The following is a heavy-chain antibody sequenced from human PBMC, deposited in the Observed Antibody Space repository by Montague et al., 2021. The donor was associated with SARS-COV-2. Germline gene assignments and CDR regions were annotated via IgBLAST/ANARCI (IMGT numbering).Heavy chain of an antibody. CDR3: ASPYDHSSRVDS. V-gene: IGHV4-59*08. D-gene: IGHD3-16*01. CDR2: VSFRGNT. CDR1: GGSISSDY. Sequence: SETLSLTCTVSGGSISSDYWTWIRQPPVKGLERIGFVSFRGNTYYTPSRRGRVTISVYTSSNHFSLTLSPVTAADTAIYYCASPYDHSSRVDSWGQGTLVTVSS. J-gene: IGHJ4*02.